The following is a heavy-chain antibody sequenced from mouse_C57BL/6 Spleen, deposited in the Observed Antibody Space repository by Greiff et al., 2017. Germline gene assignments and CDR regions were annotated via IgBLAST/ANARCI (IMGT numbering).Heavy chain of an antibody. CDR2: IYPGDGDT. D-gene: IGHD4-1*01. V-gene: IGHV1-82*01. CDR3: ARERGREYAMDG. J-gene: IGHJ4*01. CDR1: GYAFSSSW. Sequence: QVQLQQSGPELVKPGASVKISCKASGYAFSSSWMNWVKQRPGKGLEWIGRIYPGDGDTNYNGKFKGKATLTADKSSSTAYMQLSSLTSEDSAVYFGARERGREYAMDGRGQGTTVTVSS.